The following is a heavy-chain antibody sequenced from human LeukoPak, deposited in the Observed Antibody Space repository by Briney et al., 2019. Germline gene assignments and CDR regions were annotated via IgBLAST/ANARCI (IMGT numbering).Heavy chain of an antibody. D-gene: IGHD2-15*01. J-gene: IGHJ5*02. Sequence: ASVKVSCKASGYTFTAHYIHWMRQAPGQGLEWMGWINPDSDVTSYAQKFKGRITMTRDTSISTVYVELSRLRSDDTAVYYCARSDSYTWFDPWGQGTLVTVSS. CDR1: GYTFTAHY. V-gene: IGHV1-2*02. CDR3: ARSDSYTWFDP. CDR2: INPDSDVT.